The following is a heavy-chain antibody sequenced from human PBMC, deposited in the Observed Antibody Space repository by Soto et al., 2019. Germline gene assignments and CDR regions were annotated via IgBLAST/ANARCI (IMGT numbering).Heavy chain of an antibody. V-gene: IGHV1-69*02. Sequence: ASVKVSCKASGGTFSSYTISWVRQAPGQGLEWMGRIIPILGIANYAQKFQGRVTITADKSTSTAYMELSSLGSEDTAVYYCARGRRVPAAKTHYYYYMDVWGKGTTVTVSS. J-gene: IGHJ6*03. D-gene: IGHD2-2*01. CDR3: ARGRRVPAAKTHYYYYMDV. CDR2: IIPILGIA. CDR1: GGTFSSYT.